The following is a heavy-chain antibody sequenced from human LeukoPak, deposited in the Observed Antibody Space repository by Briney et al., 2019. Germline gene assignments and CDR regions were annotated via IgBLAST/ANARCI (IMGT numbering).Heavy chain of an antibody. V-gene: IGHV3-30*02. CDR2: IRSDGSNK. CDR3: AKGRWGLTINNFDI. CDR1: GFTFSSYG. Sequence: GGSLRLSCAASGFTFSSYGMHWVRQAPGKGLEWVAFIRSDGSNKYHADSVKGRFTISRDNSKNTLYLQMNSLRGEDTAVYYCAKGRWGLTINNFDIWGQGTMVTVSS. D-gene: IGHD3-9*01. J-gene: IGHJ3*02.